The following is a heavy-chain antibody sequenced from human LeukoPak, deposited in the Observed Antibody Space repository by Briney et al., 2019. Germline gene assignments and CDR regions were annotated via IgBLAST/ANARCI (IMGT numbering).Heavy chain of an antibody. D-gene: IGHD6-19*01. V-gene: IGHV4-39*01. CDR3: ASHPYSSGWYVDY. Sequence: SETLSLTCTVSGGSISSRSYYWGWIRQPPGKGLEWIANIYYSGSTYHNPSLKSRVTISVDTSKNQFSLKVNSVTAADTAVYYCASHPYSSGWYVDYWGQGTLVTVSS. CDR1: GGSISSRSYY. CDR2: IYYSGST. J-gene: IGHJ4*02.